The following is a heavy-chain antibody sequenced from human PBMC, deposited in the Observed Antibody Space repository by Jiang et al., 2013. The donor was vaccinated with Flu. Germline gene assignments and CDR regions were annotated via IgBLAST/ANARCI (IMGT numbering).Heavy chain of an antibody. V-gene: IGHV4-59*01. Sequence: GLVKPAGTLSLICSVSGGSINDYYWSWIRRPPGKGLEWIGYIYYSGNTKYNPSLKSRVTISVDTSKNQFSLELRSVTAADTAIYYCARQKLRYYDSNALSWFDPWGQGALVTVSS. J-gene: IGHJ5*02. CDR2: IYYSGNT. CDR1: GGSINDYY. D-gene: IGHD3-22*01. CDR3: ARQKLRYYDSNALSWFDP.